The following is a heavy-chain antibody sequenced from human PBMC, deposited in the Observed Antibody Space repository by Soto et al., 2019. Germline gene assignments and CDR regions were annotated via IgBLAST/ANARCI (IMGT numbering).Heavy chain of an antibody. CDR2: IIPLFNVA. CDR1: GGTFSNFA. J-gene: IGHJ3*02. CDR3: AASVRDVLGCDSKDTEGLDI. V-gene: IGHV1-69*01. D-gene: IGHD2-21*02. Sequence: QVQLVQSGPEVKKPGSAVKVSCEASGGTFSNFAVNWVRQAPGQGLEWVGGIIPLFNVAKYAQKFEGRVTIVADGPTSTAYAALGRRRSTDTAVYYCAASVRDVLGCDSKDTEGLDIWGSGTMVTVSS.